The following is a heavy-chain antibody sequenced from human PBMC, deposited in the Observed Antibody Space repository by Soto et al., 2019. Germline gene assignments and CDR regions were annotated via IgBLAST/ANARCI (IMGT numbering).Heavy chain of an antibody. D-gene: IGHD3-10*02. Sequence: QVQLVQSGAEVKKPGASVKVSCKASGYTFTTYDISWVRQAPGQGLEWMGRISTYNGNTNYPQSLQGRLTMTSDTATTTASIALMSLRSDDMAVYYCARNSLHVRMLNVPILYPMDVWGQGTTVIVSS. CDR3: ARNSLHVRMLNVPILYPMDV. J-gene: IGHJ6*02. V-gene: IGHV1-18*03. CDR2: ISTYNGNT. CDR1: GYTFTTYD.